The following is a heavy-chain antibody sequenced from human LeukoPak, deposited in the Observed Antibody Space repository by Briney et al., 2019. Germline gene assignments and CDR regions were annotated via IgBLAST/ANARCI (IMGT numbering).Heavy chain of an antibody. CDR3: ARDGYSAFDY. J-gene: IGHJ4*02. D-gene: IGHD5-18*01. Sequence: GGSLRLSCAASGFTFSIYAMHRVRQAPGKGLEWVAVISYDGSNKYYADSVKGRFTISRDNSKNTLYLQMNSLRAEDTAVYYCARDGYSAFDYWGQGTLVTVSS. CDR1: GFTFSIYA. V-gene: IGHV3-30-3*01. CDR2: ISYDGSNK.